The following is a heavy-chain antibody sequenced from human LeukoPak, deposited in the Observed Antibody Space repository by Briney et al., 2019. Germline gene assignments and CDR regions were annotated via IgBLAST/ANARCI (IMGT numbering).Heavy chain of an antibody. CDR1: GFTFSSNY. Sequence: GGSLRLSCAASGFTFSSNYMSWVRQTPGSGLEWVANIKVDGSEIYYVDSVKGRFTISRDNAKSSLYLQLNSPRAEDTAVYYCARGGLRTIDYLGQGTLVTVSS. CDR3: ARGGLRTIDY. D-gene: IGHD2-8*01. CDR2: IKVDGSEI. J-gene: IGHJ4*02. V-gene: IGHV3-7*01.